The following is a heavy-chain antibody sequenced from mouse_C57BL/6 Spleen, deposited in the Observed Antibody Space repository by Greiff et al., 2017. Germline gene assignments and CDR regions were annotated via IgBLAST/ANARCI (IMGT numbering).Heavy chain of an antibody. CDR1: GYTFTDYY. CDR3: ARSGYYFLYYFDY. J-gene: IGHJ2*01. CDR2: INPNNGGT. D-gene: IGHD1-1*01. Sequence: EVQLQQSGPELVKPGASVKISCKASGYTFTDYYMNWVKQSHGKSLEWIGDINPNNGGTSYNQKFKGKATLTVDKSSSTAYMELRSLTSEDSAVYYCARSGYYFLYYFDYWGQGTTLTVSS. V-gene: IGHV1-26*01.